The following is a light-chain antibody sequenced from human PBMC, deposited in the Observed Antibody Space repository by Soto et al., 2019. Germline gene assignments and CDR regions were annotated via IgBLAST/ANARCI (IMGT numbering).Light chain of an antibody. CDR1: SSNTGDNY. V-gene: IGLV1-51*01. CDR3: GTWDSSLSAGV. J-gene: IGLJ1*01. CDR2: DNN. Sequence: QSVLTQPPSVSAAPGQKVTTSCSGSSSNTGDNYVSWYQQLPGTAPKLLIYDNNKRPSGIPDRFSGSKSGTSATLGITGLQTGDEADYYCGTWDSSLSAGVFGTGTKVPVL.